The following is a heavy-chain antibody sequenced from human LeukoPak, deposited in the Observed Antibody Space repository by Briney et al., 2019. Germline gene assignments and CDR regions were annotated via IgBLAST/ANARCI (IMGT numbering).Heavy chain of an antibody. J-gene: IGHJ4*02. Sequence: SETLSLTCTVSGGSISSYYWSWIRQPPGKGLEWIGYVYCSGITNYNPSLKSRATISVDTSKNQFSLKLSSVTAADTAVYYCARGPRFGYCSGGSCYVFDYWGQGTPVTVSS. CDR1: GGSISSYY. D-gene: IGHD2-15*01. CDR2: VYCSGIT. CDR3: ARGPRFGYCSGGSCYVFDY. V-gene: IGHV4-59*01.